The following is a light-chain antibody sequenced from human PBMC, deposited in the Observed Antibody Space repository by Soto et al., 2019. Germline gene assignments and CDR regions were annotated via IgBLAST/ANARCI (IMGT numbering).Light chain of an antibody. CDR2: GAS. CDR3: QQYTNWPWT. Sequence: IVMTQSPATLSVSPGGRDTLSCRASQSISDTLAWYQQKPGQAPRLLIYGASKRATGFPARFSGSGSGTDFTLTISSLQSEDFAVYCCQQYTNWPWTFGQGTKVDIK. J-gene: IGKJ1*01. CDR1: QSISDT. V-gene: IGKV3-15*01.